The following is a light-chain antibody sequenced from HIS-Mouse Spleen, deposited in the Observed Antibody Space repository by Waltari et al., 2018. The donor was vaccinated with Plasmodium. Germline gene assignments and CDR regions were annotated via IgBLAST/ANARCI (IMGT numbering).Light chain of an antibody. V-gene: IGLV2-8*01. CDR2: EVS. CDR3: SSYAGSNNLV. CDR1: SSDVGGYNY. Sequence: TQSPSSLSASVGDRVTISCTGTSSDVGGYNYVSWYQQHPGKAPKLMIYEVSKRPSGVPDRFSGSKSGNTASLTVSGLQAEDEADYYCSSYAGSNNLVFGGGTKLTVL. J-gene: IGLJ2*01.